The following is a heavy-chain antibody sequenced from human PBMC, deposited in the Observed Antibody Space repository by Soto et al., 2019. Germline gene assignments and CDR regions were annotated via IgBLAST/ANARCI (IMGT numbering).Heavy chain of an antibody. V-gene: IGHV4-59*08. J-gene: IGHJ4*02. D-gene: IGHD5-18*01. CDR2: IYYSGIT. Sequence: SETLSLTCTVSGGSFSPNYWSWIRQPPGKGLECIGYIYYSGITYYNPSLKSRVTISVDTSKNQFSLKLSSVTAADTAVYYCARHRYSYGVHYFDYWGQGTLVTVSS. CDR1: GGSFSPNY. CDR3: ARHRYSYGVHYFDY.